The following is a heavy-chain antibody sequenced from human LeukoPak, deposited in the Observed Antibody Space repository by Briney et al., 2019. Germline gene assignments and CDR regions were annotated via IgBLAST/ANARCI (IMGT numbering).Heavy chain of an antibody. CDR3: AKDRGDGYPTHFDY. Sequence: PGGSLRLACAASGFTFSSYAMSWVRQAPGKGLEWVSTLSGSGGNTYYADSVKGRFTISRDNSKNTLYLQMNSLRPEDTAVYYCAKDRGDGYPTHFDYWGQGTLVTVSS. J-gene: IGHJ4*02. CDR2: LSGSGGNT. CDR1: GFTFSSYA. D-gene: IGHD5-24*01. V-gene: IGHV3-23*01.